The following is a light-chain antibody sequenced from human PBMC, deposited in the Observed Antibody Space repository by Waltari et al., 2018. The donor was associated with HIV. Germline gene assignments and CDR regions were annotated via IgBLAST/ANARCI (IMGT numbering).Light chain of an antibody. CDR3: CSYAGGITHVL. Sequence: QPALTQPASVSGSPGQSITISCTGLSTDIGSYDLVSWYQQHPGKAPKPTIYEVTKRPSGVSNRFSGSKSGNTASLTISGLQAEDEADYHCCSYAGGITHVLFGGGTKLTVL. CDR1: STDIGSYDL. V-gene: IGLV2-23*02. J-gene: IGLJ2*01. CDR2: EVT.